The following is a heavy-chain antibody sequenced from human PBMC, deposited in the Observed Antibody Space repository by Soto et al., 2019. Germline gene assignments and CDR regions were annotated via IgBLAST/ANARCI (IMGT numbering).Heavy chain of an antibody. V-gene: IGHV1-8*01. CDR1: GYTFTSYD. CDR3: ERENTSYGMDV. J-gene: IGHJ6*02. Sequence: QGQLVQSGAEVKKPGASVKVSCKASGYTFTSYDINWVRQATGQGLEWMGWMNPNSGNTGYAQKFQGRVTMTKNTFISTAYMELGSLRSADTAVYYCERENTSYGMDVWGQGTTVTVSS. CDR2: MNPNSGNT.